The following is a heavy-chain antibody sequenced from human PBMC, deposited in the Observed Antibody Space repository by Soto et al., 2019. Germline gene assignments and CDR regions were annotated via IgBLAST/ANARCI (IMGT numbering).Heavy chain of an antibody. D-gene: IGHD6-19*01. CDR3: AREFTGYSSGWYMGAFDP. Sequence: ASVKVSCKASGYTFTSYGISWVRQAPGQGLEWMGWISAYNGNTNYAQKLQGRVTMTTDTSTSTAYMELRSLRSDDTAVYYCAREFTGYSSGWYMGAFDPWGQGTLVTVSS. V-gene: IGHV1-18*01. CDR2: ISAYNGNT. J-gene: IGHJ5*02. CDR1: GYTFTSYG.